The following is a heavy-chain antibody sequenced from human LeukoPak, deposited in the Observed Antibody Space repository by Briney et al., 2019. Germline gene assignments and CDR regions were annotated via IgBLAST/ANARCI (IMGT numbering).Heavy chain of an antibody. CDR1: GVSMRGSSHY. D-gene: IGHD2/OR15-2a*01. CDR2: INHSGST. CDR3: ARAPLHGRRILGDLRLRGYFDY. Sequence: SETLSLTCSVSGVSMRGSSHYWGWIRQPPGKGLEWIGEINHSGSTNYNPSLKSRVTISVDTSKNQFSLKLSSVTAADTAVYYCARAPLHGRRILGDLRLRGYFDYWGQGTLVTVSS. J-gene: IGHJ4*02. V-gene: IGHV4-39*07.